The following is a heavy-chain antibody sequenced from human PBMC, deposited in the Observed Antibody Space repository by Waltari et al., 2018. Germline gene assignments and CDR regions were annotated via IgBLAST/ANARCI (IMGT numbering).Heavy chain of an antibody. CDR1: GFPFSSYA. Sequence: QVQLVESGGGVVQPGRSLRLSCAASGFPFSSYAMHWVRQAPGKGLEWVAVISYDGSNKYYADSVKGRFTISRDNSKNTLYLQMNSLRAEDTAVYYCARPRRSGYYYFDYWGQGTLVTVSS. CDR3: ARPRRSGYYYFDY. CDR2: ISYDGSNK. J-gene: IGHJ4*02. V-gene: IGHV3-30-3*01. D-gene: IGHD3-22*01.